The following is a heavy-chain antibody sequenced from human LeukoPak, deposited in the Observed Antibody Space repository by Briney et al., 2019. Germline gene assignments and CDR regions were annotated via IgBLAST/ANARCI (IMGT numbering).Heavy chain of an antibody. D-gene: IGHD2-2*02. CDR1: GGSFSGYY. J-gene: IGHJ4*02. CDR3: ARGRYCSSTSCYTEDFDY. Sequence: PSETLSLTCAGYGGSFSGYYWSWIRQPPGKGLEWIGEINHSGSTNYNPSLKSRVTISVDTSKNQFSLKLSSVTAADTAVYYCARGRYCSSTSCYTEDFDYWGQGTLVTVSS. V-gene: IGHV4-34*01. CDR2: INHSGST.